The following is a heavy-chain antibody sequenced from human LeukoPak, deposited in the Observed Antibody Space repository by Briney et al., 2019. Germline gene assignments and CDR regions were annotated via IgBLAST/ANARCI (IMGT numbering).Heavy chain of an antibody. CDR3: ARRLTQYDCFDP. J-gene: IGHJ5*02. CDR1: GDSVSSNGVT. D-gene: IGHD2-2*01. Sequence: SQTLSLTCAISGDSVSSNGVTWNWIRQSPSRGLEWLGRTDYRSTWYNDCAVSVRGRITVNPDTSKNQFSLHLNSVTPEDTAVYYCARRLTQYDCFDPWGQGILVTVSS. V-gene: IGHV6-1*01. CDR2: TDYRSTWYN.